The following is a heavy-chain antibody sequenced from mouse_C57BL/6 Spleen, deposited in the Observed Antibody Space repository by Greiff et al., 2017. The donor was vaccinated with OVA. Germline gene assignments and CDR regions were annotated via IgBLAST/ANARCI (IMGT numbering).Heavy chain of an antibody. V-gene: IGHV5-16*01. Sequence: EVKLVESEGGLVQPGSSMKLSCTASGFTFSDYYMAWVRQVPEKGLEWVANINYDGSSTYYLDSLKSRFIISRDNAKNILYLQMSSLKSEDTATYYCAREGADGYYAYWGQGTLVTVSA. J-gene: IGHJ3*01. D-gene: IGHD2-3*01. CDR2: INYDGSST. CDR1: GFTFSDYY. CDR3: AREGADGYYAY.